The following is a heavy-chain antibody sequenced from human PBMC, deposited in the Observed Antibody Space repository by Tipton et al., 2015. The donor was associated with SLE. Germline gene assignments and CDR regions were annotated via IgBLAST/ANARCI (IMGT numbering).Heavy chain of an antibody. Sequence: TLSLTCTVSGGSISSGGYYWGWIRRLPGKGLDWIGEIYHTGTATYNPSLQSRVTISVDTSKNQFSLKLSSVTAADTAVYYCARDGPTWGYYYYMDVWGKGTTVTVSS. V-gene: IGHV4-39*07. J-gene: IGHJ6*03. CDR1: GGSISSGGYY. D-gene: IGHD7-27*01. CDR2: IYHTGTA. CDR3: ARDGPTWGYYYYMDV.